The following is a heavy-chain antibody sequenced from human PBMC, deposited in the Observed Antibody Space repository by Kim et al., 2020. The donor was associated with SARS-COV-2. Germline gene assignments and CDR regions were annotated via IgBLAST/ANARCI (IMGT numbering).Heavy chain of an antibody. J-gene: IGHJ4*02. Sequence: GGSLRLSCAASVFTFSSYSMNWVRQAPGKGLEWISSISSSSSYIYYADSVKGRFTLSRDNARASLYLQMNSLRAEDTAGYYGARVLTSGWSYFDYWGQGT. CDR1: VFTFSSYS. CDR3: ARVLTSGWSYFDY. V-gene: IGHV3-21*04. CDR2: ISSSSSYI. D-gene: IGHD6-19*01.